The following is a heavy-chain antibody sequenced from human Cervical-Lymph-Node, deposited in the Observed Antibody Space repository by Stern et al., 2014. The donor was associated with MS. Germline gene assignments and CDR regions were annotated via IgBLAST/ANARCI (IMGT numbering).Heavy chain of an antibody. J-gene: IGHJ4*02. Sequence: VQLVESGGGVVQPGRSLRLSCAASGFTFSSYGMHWVRQAPGKGLEWVAVISYGGINKYYADSVKGRLAIARDNSKNTLDLKMNSLRAEDTAVYYCAKDSGSTTTGGYFEYWGQGTLVTVTS. CDR2: ISYGGINK. CDR3: AKDSGSTTTGGYFEY. V-gene: IGHV3-30*18. CDR1: GFTFSSYG. D-gene: IGHD3-10*01.